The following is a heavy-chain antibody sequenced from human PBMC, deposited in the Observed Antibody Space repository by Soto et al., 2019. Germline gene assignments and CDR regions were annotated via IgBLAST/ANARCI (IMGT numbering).Heavy chain of an antibody. V-gene: IGHV4-38-2*01. CDR1: GYSISSGYY. D-gene: IGHD4-17*01. Sequence: SETLSLTCAVSGYSISSGYYWGWIRQTPGKGLEWIASIYHSGSTYYNPSLKSRVTISVDTSKNQFSLKLTSVTAADTAVYYCARGAATVTPGWFDPWGQGIMVTAPQ. J-gene: IGHJ5*02. CDR3: ARGAATVTPGWFDP. CDR2: IYHSGST.